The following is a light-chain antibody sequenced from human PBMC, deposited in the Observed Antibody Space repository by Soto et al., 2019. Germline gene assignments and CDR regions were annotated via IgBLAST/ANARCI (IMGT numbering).Light chain of an antibody. CDR1: QSVSSY. CDR2: DAS. Sequence: EIVMTQSPATLSLSPGERATLSCRASQSVSSYLAWYQQKPGQAPRLLIYDASNRATGIPARFSASGSGTDFTLTISDVQPEDFALYYCHQRQSWPRTFGQGTTGDIK. J-gene: IGKJ1*01. CDR3: HQRQSWPRT. V-gene: IGKV3-11*01.